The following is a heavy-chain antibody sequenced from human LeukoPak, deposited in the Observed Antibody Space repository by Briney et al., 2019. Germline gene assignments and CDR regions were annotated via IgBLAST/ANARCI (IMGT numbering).Heavy chain of an antibody. D-gene: IGHD3-16*01. J-gene: IGHJ4*02. CDR2: IRYDGSNE. CDR3: ARGSFGGGLSLDY. CDR1: GFTFSSYG. V-gene: IGHV3-30*02. Sequence: GGSLRLSCAASGFTFSSYGMHWVRQAPGKGLEWVSFIRYDGSNEYYADSVRGRFTISRDNSKNTLYLQMNSLRAEDTAVYYCARGSFGGGLSLDYWGQGTLVTVSS.